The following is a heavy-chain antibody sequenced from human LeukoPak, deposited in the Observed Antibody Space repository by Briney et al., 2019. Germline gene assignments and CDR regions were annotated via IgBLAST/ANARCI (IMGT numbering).Heavy chain of an antibody. V-gene: IGHV3-23*01. D-gene: IGHD4-17*01. J-gene: IGHJ4*02. CDR2: ISGSGGRT. Sequence: PGGSLRLSCAASGFTFSRYAMSWVRQAPGKGLEWVSAISGSGGRTHNADSVRGRFTISRDNSKNTLYLQMNSLRVEDTAVYFCAKDGGAYGAYSNFDYWGQGTLVTVSS. CDR3: AKDGGAYGAYSNFDY. CDR1: GFTFSRYA.